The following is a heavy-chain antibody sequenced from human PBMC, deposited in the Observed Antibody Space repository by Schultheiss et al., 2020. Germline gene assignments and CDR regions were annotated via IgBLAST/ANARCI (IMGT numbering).Heavy chain of an antibody. CDR1: VFTVSSGYV. CDR3: AETADSSGYPCLDY. Sequence: GSLRLSCSPSVFTVSSGYVSWVRQAPGKGLEWIGEIYHSGSTNYNPSLKSRVTISVDRSKNQFSLKLSSVTAADTAVYYCAETADSSGYPCLDYWGQGTLVNGYS. J-gene: IGHJ4*02. V-gene: IGHV4-4*02. CDR2: IYHSGST. D-gene: IGHD3-22*01.